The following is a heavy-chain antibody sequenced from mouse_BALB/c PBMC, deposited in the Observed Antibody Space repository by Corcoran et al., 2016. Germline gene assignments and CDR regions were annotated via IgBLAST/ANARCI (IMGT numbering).Heavy chain of an antibody. V-gene: IGHV9-2-1*01. J-gene: IGHJ4*01. CDR1: GYTFTDYS. Sequence: QIQLVQSGPELKKPGETVKISCKASGYTFTDYSMHWVKQTPGKDLKWMGWINTETGEPTYADDFKGRFAFSLETSASTAYLQINNLKIEDSATYFCAEFITTSYYAVDYWGQGTSVTVSS. CDR2: INTETGEP. CDR3: AEFITTSYYAVDY. D-gene: IGHD1-2*01.